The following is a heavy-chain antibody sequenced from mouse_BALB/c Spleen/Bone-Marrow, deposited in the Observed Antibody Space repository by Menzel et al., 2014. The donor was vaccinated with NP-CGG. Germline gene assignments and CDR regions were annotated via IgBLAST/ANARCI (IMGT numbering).Heavy chain of an antibody. CDR2: IWSDGST. CDR1: GFSLTSYG. CDR3: TRCYYGYAMDY. D-gene: IGHD1-1*01. J-gene: IGHJ4*01. Sequence: VKLVESGPGLVAPSQCLSITCTISGFSLTSYGVHWVRQPPGKGLEWLGVIWSDGSTTYNSALKSRLSISKDNSKNQDFLKMNSLQTDDTAMYCYTRCYYGYAMDYWGQGTSVTVSS. V-gene: IGHV2-6-1*01.